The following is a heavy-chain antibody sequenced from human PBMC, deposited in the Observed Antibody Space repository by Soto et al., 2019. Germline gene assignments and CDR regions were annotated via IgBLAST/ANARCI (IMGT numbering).Heavy chain of an antibody. CDR1: GFTFSSYA. J-gene: IGHJ4*02. D-gene: IGHD3-9*01. CDR3: VKTHLRYFDWLLLVDY. CDR2: ISGSGGST. V-gene: IGHV3-23*01. Sequence: EVQLLESGGGLVQPGGSLRLSCAASGFTFSSYAMSWVRQAPGKGLEWVSAISGSGGSTYYADSVKGRFTISRDNSKNTLYLQMNSLRAEDTAVYYCVKTHLRYFDWLLLVDYWGQGTLVTVSS.